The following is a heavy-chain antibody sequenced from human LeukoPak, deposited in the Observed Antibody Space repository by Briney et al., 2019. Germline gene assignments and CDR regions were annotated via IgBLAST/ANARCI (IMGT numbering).Heavy chain of an antibody. CDR2: ISYDGSNK. CDR3: ANSDYDFWSGYN. V-gene: IGHV3-30*04. CDR1: GFTFSSYA. Sequence: GGSLRLSCAASGFTFSSYAMHWVRQAPGKGLEWVAVISYDGSNKYYADSVKGRFTISRDNSKNTLYLQMNSLRAEDTAVYYCANSDYDFWSGYNWGQGTLVTVSS. D-gene: IGHD3-3*01. J-gene: IGHJ4*02.